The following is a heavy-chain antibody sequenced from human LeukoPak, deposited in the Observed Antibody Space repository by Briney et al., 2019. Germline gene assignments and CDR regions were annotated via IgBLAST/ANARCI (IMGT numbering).Heavy chain of an antibody. CDR3: ARFKREWLRSEYYFDY. CDR2: ISTTSNEI. J-gene: IGHJ4*02. CDR1: GFTLRSYA. Sequence: GSLRLSCAASGFTLRSYAMNWVRQAPGKGLEWVSVISTTSNEIYYADSVKGRFTISRDNSKNSLYLQMYSLRAEDTAVYYCARFKREWLRSEYYFDYWGQGTLVTVSS. D-gene: IGHD5-12*01. V-gene: IGHV3-21*01.